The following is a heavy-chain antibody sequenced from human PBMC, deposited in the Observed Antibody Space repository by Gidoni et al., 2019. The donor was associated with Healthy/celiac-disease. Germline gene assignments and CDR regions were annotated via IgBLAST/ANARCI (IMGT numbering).Heavy chain of an antibody. CDR1: AFTFSSYA. V-gene: IGHV3-23*04. CDR2: ISGIGGST. Sequence: EVQLVESGGGLVQPGGSLRLSWPAPAFTFSSYAMSCVRQAPGKGLWWVSAISGIGGSTYYADSVKGRFTISRDNSKNTLYLQMNSLRAEDTAVYYCAKGGIVGATAGGFDYWGQGSLVTVSS. D-gene: IGHD1-26*01. CDR3: AKGGIVGATAGGFDY. J-gene: IGHJ4*02.